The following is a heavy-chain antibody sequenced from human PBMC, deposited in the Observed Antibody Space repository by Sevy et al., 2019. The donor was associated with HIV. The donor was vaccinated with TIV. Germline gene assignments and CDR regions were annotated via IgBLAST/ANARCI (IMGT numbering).Heavy chain of an antibody. V-gene: IGHV1-69*13. D-gene: IGHD3-3*01. CDR3: ARGAIYDFWSGYYHLSY. CDR1: GGTFSSYA. Sequence: ASVKVSCKASGGTFSSYAISWVRQAPGQGLEWMGGIIPIFGTANYAKKFQGRVTITADESTSTAYMELSSLRSEDTAVYYCARGAIYDFWSGYYHLSYWGQGTLVTVSS. J-gene: IGHJ4*02. CDR2: IIPIFGTA.